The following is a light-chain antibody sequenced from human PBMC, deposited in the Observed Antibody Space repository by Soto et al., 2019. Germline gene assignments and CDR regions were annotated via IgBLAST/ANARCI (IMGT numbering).Light chain of an antibody. J-gene: IGKJ4*01. CDR1: QSVTSY. CDR2: GAS. CDR3: QQYRSSPPLT. V-gene: IGKV3-20*01. Sequence: EIVLTQSPGTLSLSPGERATLSCRASQSVTSYLAWYQQKPGQAPRLLIYGASSRATGIPDRFSGSGSGTDFTLTISRLEPEDFAVYYCQQYRSSPPLTFGGGTKVDSK.